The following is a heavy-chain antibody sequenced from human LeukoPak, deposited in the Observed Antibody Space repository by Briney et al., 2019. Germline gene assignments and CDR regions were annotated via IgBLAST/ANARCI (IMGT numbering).Heavy chain of an antibody. J-gene: IGHJ3*02. CDR1: GFTFSLYW. CDR3: VRGNVHAFDI. CDR2: INPDGSGA. V-gene: IGHV3-74*01. Sequence: GGSLSLSCAASGFTFSLYWMHWVRQAPGKGLVWVSHINPDGSGANYADSVKGRFTISRDNAKNTLYLQTSSLRAEDTAVYCCVRGNVHAFDIWGQGTMVTVSS.